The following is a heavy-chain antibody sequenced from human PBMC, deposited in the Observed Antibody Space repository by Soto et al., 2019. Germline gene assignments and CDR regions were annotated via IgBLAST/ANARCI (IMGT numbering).Heavy chain of an antibody. J-gene: IGHJ6*02. Sequence: GGSLRLSCAASGFTFSNYGMHWVRQAPGKGLEWVAVISYGASNKYYADSVKGRFTISRDTSKNTLYLQMSSLRADDTAVYYCAKDHDGDWRPVRSYYGMDVWGQGTTVTVSS. D-gene: IGHD2-21*02. V-gene: IGHV3-30*18. CDR3: AKDHDGDWRPVRSYYGMDV. CDR2: ISYGASNK. CDR1: GFTFSNYG.